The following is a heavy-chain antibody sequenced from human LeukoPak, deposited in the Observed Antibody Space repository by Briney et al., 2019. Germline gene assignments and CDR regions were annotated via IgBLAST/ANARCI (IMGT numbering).Heavy chain of an antibody. CDR2: IYYSGST. D-gene: IGHD6-19*01. Sequence: SETLSLTCTVSGGSMSSYYWSWIRQPPGKGLEWIAYIYYSGSTYYNPSLKSRVTISVDTSTNHFSLKLTSATATDTAVYYCARTHAGSSGRNKDYYMDAWGKGTTVTVSS. CDR1: GGSMSSYY. V-gene: IGHV4-59*04. J-gene: IGHJ6*03. CDR3: ARTHAGSSGRNKDYYMDA.